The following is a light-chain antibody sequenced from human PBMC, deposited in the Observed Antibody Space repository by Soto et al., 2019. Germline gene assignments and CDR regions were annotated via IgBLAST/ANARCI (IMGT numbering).Light chain of an antibody. CDR1: QGISIY. CDR2: DAS. Sequence: DFQMTQSPSSLSASVGDRVTITCQASQGISIYLNWYQQKPGKPPKLLIYDASNLETGVPSRFSGRGSWTHFTFTISSLQPEGIATYYFRQSDTPPFTFGPGTKVDIK. J-gene: IGKJ3*01. V-gene: IGKV1-33*01. CDR3: RQSDTPPFT.